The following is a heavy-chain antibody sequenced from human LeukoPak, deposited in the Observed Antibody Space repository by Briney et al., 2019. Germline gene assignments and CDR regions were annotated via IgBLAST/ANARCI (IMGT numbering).Heavy chain of an antibody. D-gene: IGHD2-21*02. V-gene: IGHV3-48*03. Sequence: GGSVRLSCAASGFTFSSYEMNWVRQAPGKGLEWVSHISSSDSTIHYADSLKGRFTVSRDNAKNSVYLQMNSLRAEDKAVYSCARDEEGDDDFDYWGQGTLVTVPS. CDR2: ISSSDSTI. CDR1: GFTFSSYE. CDR3: ARDEEGDDDFDY. J-gene: IGHJ4*02.